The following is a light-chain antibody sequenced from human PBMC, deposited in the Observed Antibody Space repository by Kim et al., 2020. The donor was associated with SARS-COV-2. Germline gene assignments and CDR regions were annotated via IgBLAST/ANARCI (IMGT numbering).Light chain of an antibody. J-gene: IGKJ4*01. Sequence: DIQMTHSPSSLSASVGDRVNITCRADQSITNDLNWYQQKPGKVPNVLIYSASSLQGGVPSRFSGSGSGTDFTLTISSLQPEDFATYYCQQTYSLPLTFGGGTKVDIK. CDR2: SAS. V-gene: IGKV1-39*01. CDR3: QQTYSLPLT. CDR1: QSITND.